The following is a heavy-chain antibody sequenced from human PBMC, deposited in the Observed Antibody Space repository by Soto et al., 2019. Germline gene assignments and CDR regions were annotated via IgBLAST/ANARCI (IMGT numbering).Heavy chain of an antibody. CDR2: IVVGSGNT. Sequence: GASVKVSCKASGFTFTSSAVQWVRQARGQRLGWIGWIVVGSGNTNYAQKFQERVTITRDMSTSTAYMELSSLRSEDTAVYYCAARPYYYGSGSYYNPRLDYCGQGTLLTVSS. J-gene: IGHJ4*02. CDR1: GFTFTSSA. CDR3: AARPYYYGSGSYYNPRLDY. V-gene: IGHV1-58*01. D-gene: IGHD3-10*01.